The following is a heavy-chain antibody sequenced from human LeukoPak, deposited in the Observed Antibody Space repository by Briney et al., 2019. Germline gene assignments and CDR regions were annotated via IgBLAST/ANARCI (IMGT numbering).Heavy chain of an antibody. Sequence: GGSLRLSCAASGFTFSSYGMHWVRQAPGKGLEWVAFIRYDGSNKYYADSVKGRFTISRDNSKNTLYLQMNSLRAEDTAVYYCAKDRSITMIVVAEWGFDYWGQGTLVTVSS. CDR3: AKDRSITMIVVAEWGFDY. V-gene: IGHV3-30*02. CDR1: GFTFSSYG. CDR2: IRYDGSNK. J-gene: IGHJ4*02. D-gene: IGHD3-22*01.